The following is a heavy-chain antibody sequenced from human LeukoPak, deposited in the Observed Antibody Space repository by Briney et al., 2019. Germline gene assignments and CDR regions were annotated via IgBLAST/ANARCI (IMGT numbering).Heavy chain of an antibody. J-gene: IGHJ4*02. V-gene: IGHV3-23*01. CDR2: ISGSGDGT. D-gene: IGHD1-26*01. CDR3: AKGRPLMYSGSYPPYY. CDR1: GFSFNSYA. Sequence: PGGSLRLSCAASGFSFNSYAMSWVRQAPGKGLEWVSGISGSGDGTYYADSVKGRFTISRDNSKNTLYLQMNSLRAEDTAVYYCAKGRPLMYSGSYPPYYWGQGTLVTVSS.